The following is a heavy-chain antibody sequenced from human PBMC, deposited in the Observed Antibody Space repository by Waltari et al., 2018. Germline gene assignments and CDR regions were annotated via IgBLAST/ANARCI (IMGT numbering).Heavy chain of an antibody. V-gene: IGHV3-7*01. J-gene: IGHJ3*02. CDR2: IKKDGSEE. Sequence: EVQLVESGGGLVQPGGSLRLSCAASGFTLSSYWMSWVRQAPGKGVEWVANIKKDGSEEYYVDSVRGRFTISRDNAKNSLYLQMNSPRPEDTAVYYCARDQWFAFDIWGQGTMVTVSS. CDR3: ARDQWFAFDI. CDR1: GFTLSSYW. D-gene: IGHD3-22*01.